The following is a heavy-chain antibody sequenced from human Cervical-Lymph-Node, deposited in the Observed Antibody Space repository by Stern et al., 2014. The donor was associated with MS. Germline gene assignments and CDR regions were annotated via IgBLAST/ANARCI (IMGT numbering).Heavy chain of an antibody. CDR1: GNSFSNYY. Sequence: QDQLVQSGAEVKKPGASVKVSCKASGNSFSNYYIHWVRQAPGRGLEWMGVINPSGRSTSYAQKFQGRVTLTRDTSTGTVYMELSSLGSEDTAMYYCAREPWEFLRYNCFDAWGQGTLVTVS. V-gene: IGHV1-46*01. CDR2: INPSGRST. J-gene: IGHJ5*02. CDR3: AREPWEFLRYNCFDA. D-gene: IGHD1-26*01.